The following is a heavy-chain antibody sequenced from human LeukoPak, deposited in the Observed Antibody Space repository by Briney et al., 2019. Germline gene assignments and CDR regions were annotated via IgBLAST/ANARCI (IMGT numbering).Heavy chain of an antibody. CDR2: VFYNGTT. J-gene: IGHJ4*02. V-gene: IGHV4-39*01. CDR3: ARRSRLYKHETTGYHDS. D-gene: IGHD3-9*01. Sequence: SETLSLTCNVSGDYITTTNYYWAWIRQPPGKGLEWIASVFYNGTTYYNPSLKSRVVISMDTSRKQLSLRLSSVTATDTAIYYCARRSRLYKHETTGYHDSWGQGTLVTVSS. CDR1: GDYITTTNYY.